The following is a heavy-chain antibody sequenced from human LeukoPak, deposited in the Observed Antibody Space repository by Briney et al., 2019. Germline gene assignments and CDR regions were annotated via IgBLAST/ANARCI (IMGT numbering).Heavy chain of an antibody. V-gene: IGHV3-23*01. D-gene: IGHD4/OR15-4a*01. CDR1: GFTFSSYA. CDR2: ISGSGGST. Sequence: PGGSLRLSCAASGFTFSSYAMSWVRQAPGKGLEWVSAISGSGGSTYYADSVKGRFTISRDNSKNTLYLQMNSLRAEDTAVYYCARVLGHYYYYGMDVWGQGTTVTVSS. J-gene: IGHJ6*02. CDR3: ARVLGHYYYYGMDV.